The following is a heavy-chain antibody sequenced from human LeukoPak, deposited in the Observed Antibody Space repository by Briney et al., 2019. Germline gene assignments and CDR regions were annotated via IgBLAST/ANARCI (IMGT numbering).Heavy chain of an antibody. D-gene: IGHD5-18*01. CDR1: GFTFDDYA. CDR2: ISWNSGSI. Sequence: SLKISCAASGFTFDDYAMHWVRQAPGKGLEWVSGISWNSGSIGYADSVKGRFTISRDNAKNSLYLQMNSLRAEDTALYYCAKDETSYGPTSAYGMDVWGQGTTVTVSS. V-gene: IGHV3-9*01. J-gene: IGHJ6*02. CDR3: AKDETSYGPTSAYGMDV.